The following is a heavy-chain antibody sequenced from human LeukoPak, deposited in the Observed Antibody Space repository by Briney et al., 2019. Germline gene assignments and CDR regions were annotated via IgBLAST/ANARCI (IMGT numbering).Heavy chain of an antibody. J-gene: IGHJ4*02. CDR3: AKRKRYFDWLLFRYYFDY. CDR2: ISAYNGNT. CDR1: GYTFTSYG. V-gene: IGHV1-18*01. D-gene: IGHD3-9*01. Sequence: ASVKVSCKASGYTFTSYGISWVRQAPGQGLEWMGWISAYNGNTNYAQKLQGRVTMTTDTSTSTAYMELRSLRSDDTAVYYCAKRKRYFDWLLFRYYFDYWGQGTLVTVSS.